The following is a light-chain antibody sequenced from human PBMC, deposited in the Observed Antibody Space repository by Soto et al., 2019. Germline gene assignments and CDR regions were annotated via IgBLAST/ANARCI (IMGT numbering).Light chain of an antibody. CDR3: LQRSDWPIT. CDR2: DAS. Sequence: EIVLTQSPDTLSLSPGERATLSCRASQSVSTYLAWYQQKPGQAPRLLIYDASNRATGIPARFSGSGSGTDFTLTISSLEPEDFAVYYCLQRSDWPITFGQGTRLEI. J-gene: IGKJ5*01. CDR1: QSVSTY. V-gene: IGKV3-11*01.